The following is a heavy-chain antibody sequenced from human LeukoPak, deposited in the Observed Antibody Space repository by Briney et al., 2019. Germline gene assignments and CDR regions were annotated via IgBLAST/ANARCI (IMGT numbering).Heavy chain of an antibody. CDR1: GGSISDYS. D-gene: IGHD5-24*01. CDR2: IYTSGST. J-gene: IGHJ4*02. V-gene: IGHV4-4*07. CDR3: ARGDGRSYFDY. Sequence: KPSETLSLTCTVSGGSISDYSWSWIRQPAEKGLEWIGRIYTSGSTNYNTSLKSRVTMSVDTSKNHFSLKLSSVTAADTAVYYCARGDGRSYFDYWGQGALVTVSS.